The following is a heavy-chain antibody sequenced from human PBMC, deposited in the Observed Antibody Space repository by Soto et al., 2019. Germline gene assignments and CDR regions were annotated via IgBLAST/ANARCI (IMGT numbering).Heavy chain of an antibody. CDR2: MNPNSGNT. D-gene: IGHD6-6*01. Sequence: ASVKVSCKASGYTFTSYDINWVRQATGQGLEWMGWMNPNSGNTGYAQKFQGRVTMTRNTSISTAYMELSSLRSEDTAVYYCARGDSSSSADYYYYMDVWGKGTTVTVSS. J-gene: IGHJ6*03. CDR3: ARGDSSSSADYYYYMDV. V-gene: IGHV1-8*01. CDR1: GYTFTSYD.